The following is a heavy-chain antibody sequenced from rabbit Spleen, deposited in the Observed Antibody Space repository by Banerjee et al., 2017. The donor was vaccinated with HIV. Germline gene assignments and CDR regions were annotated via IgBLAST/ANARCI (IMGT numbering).Heavy chain of an antibody. D-gene: IGHD1-1*01. V-gene: IGHV1S40*01. CDR3: ARDTSSSFSSYGMDL. Sequence: QSLEESGGDLVKPGASLTLTCIASGVSFSGDSYMCWVRQAPGKGLEWIACIDAGSSGFTYFAGWAKGRFTISKTSSTTVTLQMTSLTAADTATYFCARDTSSSFSSYGMDLWGQGTLVTVS. CDR1: GVSFSGDSY. J-gene: IGHJ6*01. CDR2: IDAGSSGFT.